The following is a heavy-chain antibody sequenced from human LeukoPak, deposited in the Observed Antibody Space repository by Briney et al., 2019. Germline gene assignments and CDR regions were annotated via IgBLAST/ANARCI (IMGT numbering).Heavy chain of an antibody. CDR3: ARGGYSGYDRTYYYYYGMDV. D-gene: IGHD5-12*01. J-gene: IGHJ6*02. CDR2: MNPNSGNT. Sequence: ASVTVSFKASGYTFTSYDINWVRQATGQGLEWMGWMNPNSGNTGYAQKFQGRVTMTRNTSISTAYMELSSLRSEDTAVYYCARGGYSGYDRTYYYYYGMDVWGQGTTVTVSS. V-gene: IGHV1-8*01. CDR1: GYTFTSYD.